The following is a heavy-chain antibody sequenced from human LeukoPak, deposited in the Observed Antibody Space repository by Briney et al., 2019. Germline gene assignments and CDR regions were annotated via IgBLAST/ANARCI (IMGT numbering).Heavy chain of an antibody. J-gene: IGHJ3*02. Sequence: SETLSLTCAVYGGSFSGYYWSWIRQPPGKGLEWIGYIYHCGSTYYNPSLKSRVTISVDRSKNQFSLKLSSVTAADTAVYYCARASYDILTGYYRGDAFDIWGQGTMVTVSS. CDR2: IYHCGST. CDR1: GGSFSGYY. V-gene: IGHV4-34*01. CDR3: ARASYDILTGYYRGDAFDI. D-gene: IGHD3-9*01.